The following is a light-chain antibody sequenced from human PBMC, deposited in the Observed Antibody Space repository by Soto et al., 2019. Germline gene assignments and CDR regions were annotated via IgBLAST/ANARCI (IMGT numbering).Light chain of an antibody. CDR2: GAS. J-gene: IGKJ5*01. CDR1: QSITNNY. CDR3: QQYRTSPIP. V-gene: IGKV3-20*01. Sequence: ETVLTQSPGTLSLSPGERATLSCRASQSITNNYLAWYQQKPGQAPRLLIYGASSRVTGIPDRFSGSGSGPDFTLTISRLEPEDFAVYYCQQYRTSPIPFGQGTRLEIK.